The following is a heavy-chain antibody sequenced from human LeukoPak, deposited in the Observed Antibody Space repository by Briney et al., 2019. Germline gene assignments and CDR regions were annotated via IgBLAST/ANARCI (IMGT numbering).Heavy chain of an antibody. CDR1: GFIFSDFW. J-gene: IGHJ4*02. CDR2: IKQDGSLT. D-gene: IGHD6-13*01. V-gene: IGHV3-7*03. Sequence: GGSLRLSCATAGFIFSDFWMTWVRQAPGKGLEWVANIKQDGSLTFYMGSAKGRFTISRDNAKSSLYRQMNSLRVGDTAIYYCVRDSYTREWHEIESDYWGQGTLVTVSS. CDR3: VRDSYTREWHEIESDY.